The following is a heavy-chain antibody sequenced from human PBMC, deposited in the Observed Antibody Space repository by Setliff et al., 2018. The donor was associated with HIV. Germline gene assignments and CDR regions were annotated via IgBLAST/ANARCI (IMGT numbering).Heavy chain of an antibody. V-gene: IGHV1-3*01. CDR3: ARDGWELDRGRADYFDY. Sequence: GASVKVSCKASGYTFTSFAIHWVRQAPGHGLEWMGWINAGNGDTEYSQKFQGRVTIDRDTSATTAYMESRSLRSEDTAVYYCARDGWELDRGRADYFDYWGQGALVTVSS. CDR2: INAGNGDT. D-gene: IGHD3-10*01. J-gene: IGHJ4*02. CDR1: GYTFTSFA.